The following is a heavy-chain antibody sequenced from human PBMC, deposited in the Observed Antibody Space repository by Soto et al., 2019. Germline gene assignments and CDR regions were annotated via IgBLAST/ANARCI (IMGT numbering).Heavy chain of an antibody. V-gene: IGHV4-59*01. J-gene: IGHJ5*02. D-gene: IGHD6-25*01. CDR1: GGYISTYY. CDR2: IYYDGST. Sequence: HVQLQESGPGLVKPSETLSLTCTVSGGYISTYYWSWIRQPLGKGLEWIGYIYYDGSTSYNPSLRTRVTISVDTSKNQFSLILSSVTSADTDVYYCARDQLSSGLYVWFDPWGQGTLVTVSS. CDR3: ARDQLSSGLYVWFDP.